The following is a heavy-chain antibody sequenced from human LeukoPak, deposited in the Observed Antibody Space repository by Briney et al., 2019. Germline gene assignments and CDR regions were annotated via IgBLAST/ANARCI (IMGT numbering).Heavy chain of an antibody. D-gene: IGHD1-26*01. Sequence: ASVKVSCKASGYTFTGYYMHWVRQAPGQGLEWMGWINPNSGGTNYAQKFQGRVTMTRDTSISTAYMELSRLRSDDTAVYYCARDRKWELGNWFDPWGQGTLVTVSS. CDR2: INPNSGGT. CDR1: GYTFTGYY. CDR3: ARDRKWELGNWFDP. J-gene: IGHJ5*02. V-gene: IGHV1-2*02.